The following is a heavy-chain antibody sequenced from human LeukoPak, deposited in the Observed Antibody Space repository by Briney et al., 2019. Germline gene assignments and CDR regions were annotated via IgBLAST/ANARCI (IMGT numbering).Heavy chain of an antibody. CDR3: ATLRIAARRYYYGMNV. CDR2: INPKSGDT. Sequence: ASVKVSCKASGYTFTSYDTHWVRQATGQGLEWMGWINPKSGDTGHAQNFQGRVTMTRNTSISTAYMELSSLRSGDTAVYYCATLRIAARRYYYGMNVWGQGTTVTVSS. J-gene: IGHJ6*02. CDR1: GYTFTSYD. V-gene: IGHV1-8*01. D-gene: IGHD6-6*01.